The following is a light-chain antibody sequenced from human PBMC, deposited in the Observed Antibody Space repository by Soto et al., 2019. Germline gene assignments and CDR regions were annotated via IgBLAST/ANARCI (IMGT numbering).Light chain of an antibody. J-gene: IGKJ3*01. CDR1: QDISNY. CDR3: QQYDNLPPFT. CDR2: DAS. Sequence: DIQMTQSPSSLSASVGDRVTITCQASQDISNYLNWYQQKPGKAPKLLIYDASNLETGVPSRFSGSGSGTDFTFPISSLQPEDIATYYCQQYDNLPPFTFGTGTKVDIK. V-gene: IGKV1-33*01.